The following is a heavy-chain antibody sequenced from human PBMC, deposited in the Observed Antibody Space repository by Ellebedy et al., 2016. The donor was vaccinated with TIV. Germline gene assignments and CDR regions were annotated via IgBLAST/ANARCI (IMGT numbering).Heavy chain of an antibody. Sequence: AASVKVSCKASGGTFSSYAISWVRQAPGQGLEWMGGIIPIFGTANYAQKFQGRVTITADKSTSTAYMALSSLRSEDTAVYYCARVGRNGSGSYYNDAFDIWGQGTMVTVSS. CDR2: IIPIFGTA. J-gene: IGHJ3*02. D-gene: IGHD3-10*01. CDR3: ARVGRNGSGSYYNDAFDI. V-gene: IGHV1-69*06. CDR1: GGTFSSYA.